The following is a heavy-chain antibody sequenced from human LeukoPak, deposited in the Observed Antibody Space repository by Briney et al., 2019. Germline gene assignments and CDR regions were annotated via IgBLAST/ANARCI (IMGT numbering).Heavy chain of an antibody. CDR3: AKEKKGYSSGPWDY. Sequence: GGSLRLSCAASGFTFSSYAMSWVRQAPGKGLEWVSAISGSGGSTYYADSVKGRFAISRDNSKNTLYLQMNSLRAEDTAVYYCAKEKKGYSSGPWDYWGQGTLVTVSS. J-gene: IGHJ4*02. CDR2: ISGSGGST. CDR1: GFTFSSYA. V-gene: IGHV3-23*01. D-gene: IGHD6-19*01.